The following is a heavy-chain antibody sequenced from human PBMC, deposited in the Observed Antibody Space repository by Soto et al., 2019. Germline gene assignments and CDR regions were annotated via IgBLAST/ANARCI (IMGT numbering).Heavy chain of an antibody. CDR2: IHSNGST. CDR3: ARDRGGAYDSSGYYNNWFDP. V-gene: IGHV4-4*08. D-gene: IGHD3-22*01. J-gene: IGHJ5*02. CDR1: GGSISSYY. Sequence: PSETLSLTCTVSGGSISSYYWRWIRQPPGRGLKCIGYIHSNGSTNYNPSLKSRVTISLDTSKNQFSLKLSSVTAADTAVYYCARDRGGAYDSSGYYNNWFDPWGQGTLVTVSS.